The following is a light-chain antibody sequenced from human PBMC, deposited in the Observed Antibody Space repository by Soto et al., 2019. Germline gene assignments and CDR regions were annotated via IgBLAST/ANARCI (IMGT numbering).Light chain of an antibody. CDR3: QQGWT. V-gene: IGKV1-13*02. J-gene: IGKJ1*01. CDR1: QGIGNA. Sequence: QSSLSASVGYRVTISCRASQGIGNALGWYQQKPGKAPSLVIYDASSLQSGVPSRFSGSGSGTEFTLTINSLQPDDFATYYCQQGWTFGQGTKVDIK. CDR2: DAS.